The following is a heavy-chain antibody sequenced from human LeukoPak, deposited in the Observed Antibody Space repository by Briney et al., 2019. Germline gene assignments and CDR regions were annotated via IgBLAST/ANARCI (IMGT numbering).Heavy chain of an antibody. CDR3: ATGGLGVLDPNYYYYYGMDV. CDR1: GYTFTSYD. V-gene: IGHV1-8*01. Sequence: GASVKVSCKASGYTFTSYDINWVRQATGQGLEWMGWMNPNSGNTGYAQKFQGRVTMTEDTSTDTAYMELSSLRSEDTAVYYCATGGLGVLDPNYYYYYGMDVWGQGTTVTVSS. D-gene: IGHD3/OR15-3a*01. J-gene: IGHJ6*02. CDR2: MNPNSGNT.